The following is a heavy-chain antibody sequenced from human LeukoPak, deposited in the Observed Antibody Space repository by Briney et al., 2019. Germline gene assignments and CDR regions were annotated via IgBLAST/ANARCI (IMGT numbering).Heavy chain of an antibody. V-gene: IGHV3-9*01. Sequence: SGGSLRLSCAASGFSFDDYAMHWVRQAPGKGLEWVSGFNWNGDIIGYADSVKGRFTISRDNAENSLSLQMNSLRAEDTAVYYCARVSVGRYYFDNWGQGTPVTVS. J-gene: IGHJ4*02. CDR3: ARVSVGRYYFDN. CDR2: FNWNGDII. CDR1: GFSFDDYA. D-gene: IGHD1-14*01.